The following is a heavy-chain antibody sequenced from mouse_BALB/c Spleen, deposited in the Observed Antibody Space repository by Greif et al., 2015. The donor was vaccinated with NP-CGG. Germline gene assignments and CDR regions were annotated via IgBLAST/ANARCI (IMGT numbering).Heavy chain of an antibody. D-gene: IGHD2-2*01. J-gene: IGHJ2*01. V-gene: IGHV5-6-4*01. CDR1: GFTFSSYT. CDR3: TRDHLIYYGYDVYYFDY. CDR2: ISSGGRYA. Sequence: EVKLVESGGGLVKPGGSLKLSCAASGFTFSSYTMSWVRQTPEKRLEWVATISSGGRYAHYPDSVKGRFTISRDNAKNPLYLQMSSLKSEDTAMYYCTRDHLIYYGYDVYYFDYWGQGTTLTVSP.